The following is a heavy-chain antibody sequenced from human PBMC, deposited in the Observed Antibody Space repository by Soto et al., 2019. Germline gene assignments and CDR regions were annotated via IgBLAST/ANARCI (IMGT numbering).Heavy chain of an antibody. Sequence: QVQLVQSGAEVKRPGASVKVSCKASGYTFTNYGINWVRQAPGHGLEWLGWVSTYSDSTNYAQRRHDRVTMTTDTSTSTAYMELRSLRSDDTAVYYCARDLNWHDVLGFDYWGQGTLVTVSS. CDR2: VSTYSDST. CDR3: ARDLNWHDVLGFDY. V-gene: IGHV1-18*01. D-gene: IGHD1-20*01. CDR1: GYTFTNYG. J-gene: IGHJ4*02.